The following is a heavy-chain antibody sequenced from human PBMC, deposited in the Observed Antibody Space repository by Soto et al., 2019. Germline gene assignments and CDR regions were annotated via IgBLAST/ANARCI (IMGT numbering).Heavy chain of an antibody. Sequence: GASLKLSCKAAGYTFTSYYMHWVRQAPGKGLEWMGIINPSGGSTSYAQKFQGRVTMTRDTSTSTVYMELSSLRSEDTAVYYCAIDGSSNAPGRGYYGMDVWGQGTTVTVSS. CDR2: INPSGGST. V-gene: IGHV1-46*01. D-gene: IGHD4-4*01. CDR1: GYTFTSYY. J-gene: IGHJ6*02. CDR3: AIDGSSNAPGRGYYGMDV.